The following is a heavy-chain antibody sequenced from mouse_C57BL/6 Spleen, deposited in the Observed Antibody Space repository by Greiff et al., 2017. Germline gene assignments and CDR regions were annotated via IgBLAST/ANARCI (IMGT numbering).Heavy chain of an antibody. Sequence: VQLKESGGGLVKPGGSLKLSCAASGFTFSDYGMHWVRQAPEKGLEWVAYISSGSSTIYYADTVKGRFTISKDNAKNTLFLQMTSLRSEDTAMYYCANYGSSYPFAYWGQGTLVTVSA. D-gene: IGHD1-1*01. CDR3: ANYGSSYPFAY. CDR2: ISSGSSTI. V-gene: IGHV5-17*01. J-gene: IGHJ3*01. CDR1: GFTFSDYG.